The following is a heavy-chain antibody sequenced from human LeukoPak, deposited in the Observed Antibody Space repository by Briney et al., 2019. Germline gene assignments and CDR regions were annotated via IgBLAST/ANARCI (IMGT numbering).Heavy chain of an antibody. Sequence: SETLSLTCTVSGGSISSYYWSWIRQPPGKGLEWIGYIYYSGSTNYNPSLKSRVTISVDTPKNQFSLKLSSVTAADTAVYYCAREHSFSRGKFDYWGQGTLVTVSS. CDR2: IYYSGST. D-gene: IGHD2-15*01. CDR1: GGSISSYY. V-gene: IGHV4-59*01. CDR3: AREHSFSRGKFDY. J-gene: IGHJ4*02.